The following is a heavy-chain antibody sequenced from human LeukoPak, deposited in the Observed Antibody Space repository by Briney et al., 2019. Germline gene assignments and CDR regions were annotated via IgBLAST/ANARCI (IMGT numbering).Heavy chain of an antibody. CDR3: AREGLGFGESPAVDY. D-gene: IGHD3-10*01. CDR1: GYSFTSYG. Sequence: ASVTVSCMDSGYSFTSYGISWVRQDPGEGLEWMGWIRAYIGNTNYAQKLQGRVTMPTDTSTSTAYMELRSLRSHDTAGYYCAREGLGFGESPAVDYWGRGTQASVSS. J-gene: IGHJ4*02. CDR2: IRAYIGNT. V-gene: IGHV1-18*01.